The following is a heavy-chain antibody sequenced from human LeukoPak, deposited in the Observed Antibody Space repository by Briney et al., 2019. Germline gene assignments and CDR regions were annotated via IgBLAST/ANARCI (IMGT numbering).Heavy chain of an antibody. V-gene: IGHV1-2*02. J-gene: IGHJ4*02. CDR1: GYTFTGYY. Sequence: ASVKVSCKASGYTFTGYYMHLVRQAPGQGLEWMGWINPNSGGTNYAQKFQGRVTMTRDTSISTAYMELSRLRSDDTAVYYCARDPSGSYSDYFDYWGQGTLVTVSS. CDR2: INPNSGGT. CDR3: ARDPSGSYSDYFDY. D-gene: IGHD1-26*01.